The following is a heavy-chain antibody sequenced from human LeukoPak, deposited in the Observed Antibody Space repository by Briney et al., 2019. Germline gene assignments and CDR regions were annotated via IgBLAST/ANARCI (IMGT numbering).Heavy chain of an antibody. CDR1: GGSFSGYY. CDR2: INHSGST. D-gene: IGHD4-17*01. V-gene: IGHV4-34*01. CDR3: ARATTVKYYYYYGMDV. Sequence: PSETLSLTCAVYGGSFSGYYWSWISQPPGKGLEWIGEINHSGSTNYNPSLKSRVTISVDTSKNQFSLKLSSVTAADTAVYYCARATTVKYYYYYGMDVWGQGTTVTVSS. J-gene: IGHJ6*02.